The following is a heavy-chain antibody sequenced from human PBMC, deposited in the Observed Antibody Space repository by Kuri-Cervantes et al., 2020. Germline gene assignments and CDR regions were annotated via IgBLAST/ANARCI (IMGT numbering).Heavy chain of an antibody. D-gene: IGHD5-18*01. CDR2: ISWNSGSV. CDR1: GFNFSPYS. CDR3: VREGGGKYSYDY. Sequence: GGSLRLSCAASGFNFSPYSMNWVRQAPGKGLEWVSAISWNSGSVVYAESVKGRFTISRDNAKNSMYLQMNSLRAEDTAIYYCVREGGGKYSYDYWGQGTLVTVSS. V-gene: IGHV3-21*03. J-gene: IGHJ4*02.